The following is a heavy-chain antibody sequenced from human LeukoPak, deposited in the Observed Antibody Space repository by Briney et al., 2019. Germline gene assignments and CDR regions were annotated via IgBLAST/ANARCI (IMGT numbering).Heavy chain of an antibody. V-gene: IGHV3-30-3*01. CDR3: AREFSGYAFDI. D-gene: IGHD5-12*01. CDR2: ISYDGSNK. CDR1: GFTFSSYA. J-gene: IGHJ3*02. Sequence: GGSLRLSCAASGFTFSSYAMHWVRQAPGKGLEWVAVISYDGSNKYYADSVKGRFTISRDNSRNTLYLQMNSLRAEDMAVYYCAREFSGYAFDIWGQGTMVTVSS.